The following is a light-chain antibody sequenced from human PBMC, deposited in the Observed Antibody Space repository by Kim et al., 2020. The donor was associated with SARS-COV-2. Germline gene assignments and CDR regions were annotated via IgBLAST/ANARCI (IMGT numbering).Light chain of an antibody. V-gene: IGLV1-51*01. CDR1: NSNIGKNY. J-gene: IGLJ2*01. Sequence: KVTTSCAGSNSNIGKNYVSWYQQLPGPAPKLLIYDNDKRHSGIPDRFCGSKSGTSANLDITGLQTGDEADYYCATWDNSLNGLVFGGGTQLTVL. CDR3: ATWDNSLNGLV. CDR2: DND.